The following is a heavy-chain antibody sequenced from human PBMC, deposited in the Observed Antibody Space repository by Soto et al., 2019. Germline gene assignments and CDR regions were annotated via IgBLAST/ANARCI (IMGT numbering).Heavy chain of an antibody. CDR1: GVTISTFA. Sequence: GGSLRLSXAAAGVTISTFAMTWVRQAPGKGLECVCGIGGSGAEIHYADSVKGRFTISKDNSKNTLYLQMDNLRDEDTAVYYCAKDAVYNDGLWLMDSWGQGTLVTVSS. CDR2: IGGSGAEI. D-gene: IGHD2-21*01. CDR3: AKDAVYNDGLWLMDS. V-gene: IGHV3-23*01. J-gene: IGHJ5*02.